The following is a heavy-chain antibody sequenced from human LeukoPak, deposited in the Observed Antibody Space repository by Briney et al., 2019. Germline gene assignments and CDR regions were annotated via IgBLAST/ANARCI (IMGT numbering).Heavy chain of an antibody. CDR2: INPNSGDT. V-gene: IGHV1-2*06. D-gene: IGHD3-22*01. CDR3: ARLPYYDSSGFYYFDY. Sequence: ASVKVSCKASGYTFTDYYIHWVRQAPGQGLEWMGRINPNSGDTNYPQEFQGRVTMTGDTSISAAYRELSRLRSDDTAVYYCARLPYYDSSGFYYFDYWGQGTLVTVSS. J-gene: IGHJ4*02. CDR1: GYTFTDYY.